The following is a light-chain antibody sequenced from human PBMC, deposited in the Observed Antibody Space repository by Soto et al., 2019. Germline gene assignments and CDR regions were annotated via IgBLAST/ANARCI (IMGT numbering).Light chain of an antibody. CDR2: AAS. Sequence: DIQLTQSPSFLSASVGDRVTITCRASQGIKSHLAWYQQKPGKAPKLLIYAASTLQRGVPSRFSGGGSGTEFTLTISSLQPEHFANYYCQRHDNYPLSFGGGTKVEIK. CDR1: QGIKSH. CDR3: QRHDNYPLS. J-gene: IGKJ4*01. V-gene: IGKV1-9*01.